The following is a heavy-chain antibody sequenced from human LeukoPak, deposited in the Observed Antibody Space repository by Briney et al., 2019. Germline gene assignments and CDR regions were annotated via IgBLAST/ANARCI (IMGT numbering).Heavy chain of an antibody. CDR1: GFTFSSYS. CDR2: ISSRSSYI. J-gene: IGHJ4*02. V-gene: IGHV3-21*01. Sequence: PGGSLRLSCAASGFTFSSYSMNWVRQAPGKGLEWVSSISSRSSYIYYADSVKGRFTISRDNAKNSLYLQMNSLRAEDTAVYYCARYSSGWSGPFDYWGQGTLVTVSS. CDR3: ARYSSGWSGPFDY. D-gene: IGHD6-19*01.